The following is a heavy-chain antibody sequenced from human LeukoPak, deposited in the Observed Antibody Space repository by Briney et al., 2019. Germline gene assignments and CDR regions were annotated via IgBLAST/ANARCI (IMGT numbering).Heavy chain of an antibody. Sequence: GGSLRVSCAASGFTFSSYAMSWVRQAPGKGLEWVSAISGSGGSTYYADSVKGRFTISRDNSKNTLYLQMNSLRAEDTAVYYCAKNGVYDFWSGPSNWFDPWGQGTLVTVSS. V-gene: IGHV3-23*01. CDR2: ISGSGGST. J-gene: IGHJ5*02. D-gene: IGHD3-3*01. CDR1: GFTFSSYA. CDR3: AKNGVYDFWSGPSNWFDP.